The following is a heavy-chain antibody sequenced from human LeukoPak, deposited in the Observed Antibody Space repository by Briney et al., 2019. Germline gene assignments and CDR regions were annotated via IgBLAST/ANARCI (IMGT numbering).Heavy chain of an antibody. CDR3: ARQGGGYGDYVGWHDAFDI. CDR2: INHSGST. V-gene: IGHV4-34*01. Sequence: SETLSLTCAVYGGSFIGFHWNWIRQPPGKGLEWIGDINHSGSTNYNPSLKSRVTISVDTSKNQFSLKLSSVTAADTAVYYCARQGGGYGDYVGWHDAFDIWGQGTMVTVSS. D-gene: IGHD4-17*01. CDR1: GGSFIGFH. J-gene: IGHJ3*02.